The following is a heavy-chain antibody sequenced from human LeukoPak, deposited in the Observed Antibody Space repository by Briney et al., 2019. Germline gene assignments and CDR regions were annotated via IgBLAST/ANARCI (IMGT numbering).Heavy chain of an antibody. CDR2: IYYSGST. CDR1: GYSISSGYY. V-gene: IGHV4-61*01. CDR3: ARGPGYGDFDYYYYYGMDV. Sequence: SETLSLTCTVSGYSISSGYYWGWIRQPPGKGLEWIGYIYYSGSTNYNPSLKSRVTISVDTSKNQFSLKLSSVTAADTAVYYCARGPGYGDFDYYYYYGMDVWGQGTTVTVSS. D-gene: IGHD4-17*01. J-gene: IGHJ6*02.